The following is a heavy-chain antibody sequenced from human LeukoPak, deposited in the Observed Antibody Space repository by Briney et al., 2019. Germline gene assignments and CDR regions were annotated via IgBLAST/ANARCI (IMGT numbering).Heavy chain of an antibody. CDR1: GFTFTNAW. J-gene: IGHJ4*02. CDR2: VKGKTDGGTT. V-gene: IGHV3-15*01. Sequence: GGSLRLSCAASGFTFTNAWMCWVRQAPGKGLEWVGRVKGKTDGGTTGYAAPVKGRFTISRDDSKNTMYLQMNSLKTEDTAMYYCTTHILTGDFDYWGQGTLVTVSS. D-gene: IGHD7-27*01. CDR3: TTHILTGDFDY.